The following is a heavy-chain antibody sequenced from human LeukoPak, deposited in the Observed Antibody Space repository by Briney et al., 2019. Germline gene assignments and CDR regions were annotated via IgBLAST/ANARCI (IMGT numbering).Heavy chain of an antibody. CDR3: ARGGGLDV. Sequence: GKSLRLSCAASGFTFSGYPIHWVRQAPGKGLEWVAVISYDGSNKYYADSVKGRFTISRDNSKNTLYLQMNSLRAEDTAVYFCARGGGLDVWGQGATVTVSS. D-gene: IGHD3-16*01. CDR1: GFTFSGYP. J-gene: IGHJ6*02. V-gene: IGHV3-30-3*01. CDR2: ISYDGSNK.